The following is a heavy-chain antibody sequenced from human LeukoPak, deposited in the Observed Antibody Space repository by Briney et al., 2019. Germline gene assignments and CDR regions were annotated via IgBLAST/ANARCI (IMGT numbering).Heavy chain of an antibody. CDR2: FDPEDGET. Sequence: ASVKVSCKVSGYTLSELSIHWVRQAPGKGLVWMGGFDPEDGETTYAQKLQGRVTMTEDTSTDTAYMELSSLRSEDTAVYYCATEARITVSRGAGPAAFDIWGQGTMVTVSS. J-gene: IGHJ3*02. CDR1: GYTLSELS. V-gene: IGHV1-24*01. D-gene: IGHD3-10*01. CDR3: ATEARITVSRGAGPAAFDI.